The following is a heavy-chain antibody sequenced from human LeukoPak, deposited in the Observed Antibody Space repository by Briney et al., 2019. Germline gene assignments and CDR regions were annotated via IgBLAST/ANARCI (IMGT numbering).Heavy chain of an antibody. CDR3: ARENCGGDCYYNWFDP. J-gene: IGHJ5*02. V-gene: IGHV3-21*01. CDR2: ISSSSSYI. D-gene: IGHD2-21*02. CDR1: GFTFSSYS. Sequence: PGGSLRLSCAASGFTFSSYSMNWVRQAPGKGLEWVSSISSSSSYIYYAGSVKGRFTISRDNAKNSLYLQMNSLRAEDTAVYYCARENCGGDCYYNWFDPWGQGTLVTVSS.